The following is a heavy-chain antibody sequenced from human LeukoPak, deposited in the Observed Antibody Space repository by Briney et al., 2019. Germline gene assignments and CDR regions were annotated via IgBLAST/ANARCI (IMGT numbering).Heavy chain of an antibody. Sequence: PAESLSLTCTASGGSISSDDNCWSWIRQHPGKGLDWYMYIYYSASTYANPSLKSRVTISVDTSKNQFSLKLSSVTAADTAVYYCGSDCGYDILTGQTWFDPWGQGTLVTVSS. CDR3: GSDCGYDILTGQTWFDP. J-gene: IGHJ5*02. V-gene: IGHV4-31*03. CDR1: GGSISSDDNC. D-gene: IGHD3-9*01. CDR2: IYYSAST.